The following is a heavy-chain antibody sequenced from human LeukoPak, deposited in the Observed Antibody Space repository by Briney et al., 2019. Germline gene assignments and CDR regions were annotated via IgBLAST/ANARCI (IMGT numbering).Heavy chain of an antibody. CDR3: ARVSWTRADGYFQH. V-gene: IGHV3-74*01. CDR1: GFTFVDYG. D-gene: IGHD6-13*01. J-gene: IGHJ1*01. CDR2: INTDGSST. Sequence: GGALRLSCAASGFTFVDYGMSWLRQAPAKGLVGVSRINTDGSSTSYADSVKGRVTISRDNAKNTLYLQMNRLRAEDTAVYYCARVSWTRADGYFQHWGPGTLVTVSS.